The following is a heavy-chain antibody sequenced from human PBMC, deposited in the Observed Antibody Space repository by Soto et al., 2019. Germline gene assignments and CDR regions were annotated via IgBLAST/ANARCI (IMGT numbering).Heavy chain of an antibody. Sequence: QVQLQESGPGLVKPSETLSLTCTVSGGSVSSGSYYWSWIRQPPGKGLEWIGYIYYSGSTNYTPSLKSRVTIAVDTSKNQFALKLSSVPAADTAVYYWAIEFGRGYYYYYGMDVWGQGTTVTVSS. CDR2: IYYSGST. CDR1: GGSVSSGSYY. D-gene: IGHD3-10*01. CDR3: AIEFGRGYYYYYGMDV. V-gene: IGHV4-61*01. J-gene: IGHJ6*02.